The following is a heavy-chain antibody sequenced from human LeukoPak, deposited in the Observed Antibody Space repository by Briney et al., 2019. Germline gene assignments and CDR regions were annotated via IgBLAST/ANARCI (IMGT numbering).Heavy chain of an antibody. J-gene: IGHJ5*02. Sequence: GGSLRLSCAASGFTFSSYSMNWVRQAPGKGLEWVSSISSSSSYIYYADSVKGRFTISRDNSKNTLYLQMNSLRAEDTAVYYCAKDLVALTGYSSGWYDAWGQGTLVTVSS. D-gene: IGHD6-19*01. CDR2: ISSSSSYI. V-gene: IGHV3-21*04. CDR3: AKDLVALTGYSSGWYDA. CDR1: GFTFSSYS.